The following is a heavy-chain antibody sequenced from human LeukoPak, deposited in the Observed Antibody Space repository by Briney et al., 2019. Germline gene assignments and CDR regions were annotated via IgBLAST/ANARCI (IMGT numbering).Heavy chain of an antibody. J-gene: IGHJ6*03. CDR2: ISGSGGST. CDR1: GFTFSSYA. CDR3: ASGRNSGSYMLGWDYYYYMDV. Sequence: PGGSLRLSCAASGFTFSSYAMSWVRQAPGKGLEWVSVISGSGGSTYYADSVKGRFTISRDNSKNTLYLQMNSLRAEDTAVYYCASGRNSGSYMLGWDYYYYMDVWGKGTTVTVSS. D-gene: IGHD1-26*01. V-gene: IGHV3-23*01.